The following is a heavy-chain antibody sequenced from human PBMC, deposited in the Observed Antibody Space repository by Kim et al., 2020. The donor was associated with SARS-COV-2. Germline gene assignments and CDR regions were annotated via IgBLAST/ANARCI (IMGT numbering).Heavy chain of an antibody. J-gene: IGHJ4*02. V-gene: IGHV4-34*13. Sequence: SLKSRVTISVDPSKNQFSLKLSSVTAADTAVYYCARGQGKSKIAVAGIDYWGQGTLVTVSS. CDR3: ARGQGKSKIAVAGIDY. D-gene: IGHD6-19*01.